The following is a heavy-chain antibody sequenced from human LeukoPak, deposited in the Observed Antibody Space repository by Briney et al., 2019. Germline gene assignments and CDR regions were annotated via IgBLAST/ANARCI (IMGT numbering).Heavy chain of an antibody. CDR2: ISYDGSNK. J-gene: IGHJ4*02. CDR1: GFTFSSYA. CDR3: ARDLEEATVTTGDY. V-gene: IGHV3-30*04. D-gene: IGHD4-17*01. Sequence: GSLRLSCAASGFTFSSYAMHWVRQAPGKGLEWVAVISYDGSNKYYADSVKGRFTISRDNSKNTLYLQMNSLRAEDTAVYYCARDLEEATVTTGDYWGQGTLVTVSS.